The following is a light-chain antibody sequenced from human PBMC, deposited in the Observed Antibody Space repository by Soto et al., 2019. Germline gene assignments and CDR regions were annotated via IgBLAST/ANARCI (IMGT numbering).Light chain of an antibody. CDR1: SSDVGSYNL. V-gene: IGLV2-23*01. Sequence: QSALTQPASVSGSPGQSITISCTGTSSDVGSYNLVSWYQQHPGKAPKLMIYEGSKRPSGVSNRFSGSKSGNTASLSISGLQASDEADYYSCSYAGSSTSVVFGGGTKLTVL. CDR3: CSYAGSSTSVV. J-gene: IGLJ2*01. CDR2: EGS.